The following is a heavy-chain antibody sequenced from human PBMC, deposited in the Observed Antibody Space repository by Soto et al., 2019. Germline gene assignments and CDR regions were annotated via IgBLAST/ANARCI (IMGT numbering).Heavy chain of an antibody. CDR2: ITGSGDGT. V-gene: IGHV3-23*01. Sequence: VHLLESGGGVVQTGGSLRLSCLTSGFTFSSYAMTWVRQAPGKGRDWVSAITGSGDGTFYADSVKGRFTISRDNSKNTLFLQMNSLTVEDTALYSCATSSGALNENWGQGTLVTVSS. D-gene: IGHD1-26*01. J-gene: IGHJ4*02. CDR1: GFTFSSYA. CDR3: ATSSGALNEN.